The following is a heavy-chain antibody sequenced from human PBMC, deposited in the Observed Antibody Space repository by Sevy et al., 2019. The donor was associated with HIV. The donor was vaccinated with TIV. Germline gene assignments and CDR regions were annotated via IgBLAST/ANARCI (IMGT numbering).Heavy chain of an antibody. Sequence: SLRLSCAASGFTFSSYGMHWVRQAPGKGLEWVAVISYDGSNKYYADSVKGRFTISRYNSKNTLYLQMNSLRAEDTAVYYCAKDALYGDYAGYYMDVWGKGTTVSVSS. V-gene: IGHV3-30*18. J-gene: IGHJ6*03. CDR3: AKDALYGDYAGYYMDV. CDR1: GFTFSSYG. D-gene: IGHD4-17*01. CDR2: ISYDGSNK.